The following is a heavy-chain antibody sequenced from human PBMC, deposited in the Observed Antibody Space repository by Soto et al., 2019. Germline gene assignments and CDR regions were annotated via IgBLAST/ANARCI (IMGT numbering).Heavy chain of an antibody. Sequence: QVQLVQSGAEVKKPGSSVKVSCKASGGTFSSYTISWVRQAPGQGLEWMGRIIPILGIANYAQKFQGRVTITADKSTSTAYMELSSLRSEDTAVYYCARELAVASTMDYWGQGTLVTVSS. V-gene: IGHV1-69*08. J-gene: IGHJ4*02. CDR1: GGTFSSYT. D-gene: IGHD6-19*01. CDR2: IIPILGIA. CDR3: ARELAVASTMDY.